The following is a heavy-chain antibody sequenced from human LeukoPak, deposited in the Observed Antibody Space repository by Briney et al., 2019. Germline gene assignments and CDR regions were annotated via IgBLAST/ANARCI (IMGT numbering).Heavy chain of an antibody. CDR3: ARDLSASWYSLAY. CDR1: ALSIDDYG. J-gene: IGHJ4*02. Sequence: GGSLRLSCVASALSIDDYGTSWVRQAPGKGLEWISGIDWSGGAISYSDSVKGRFTISRDNTKNSLYLQMTSLRVDDTAVYYCARDLSASWYSLAYWGQGTLVTVSS. CDR2: IDWSGGAI. D-gene: IGHD6-13*01. V-gene: IGHV3-20*04.